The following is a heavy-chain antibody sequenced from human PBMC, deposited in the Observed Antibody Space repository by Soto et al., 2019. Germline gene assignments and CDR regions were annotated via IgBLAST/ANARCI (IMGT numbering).Heavy chain of an antibody. CDR2: IRSKAYGGTT. V-gene: IGHV3-49*03. J-gene: IGHJ3*02. CDR3: ARALRYCSSTACYFAFDI. D-gene: IGHD2-2*01. Sequence: GGSLRLSCAASGFTFGDSAMSWFRRAPGKGLEWGGLIRSKAYGGTTEYAASVKGRFTISRDDSKSIAYMQMNNLKTEDTAVYYCARALRYCSSTACYFAFDIWGRGTLVTVSS. CDR1: GFTFGDSA.